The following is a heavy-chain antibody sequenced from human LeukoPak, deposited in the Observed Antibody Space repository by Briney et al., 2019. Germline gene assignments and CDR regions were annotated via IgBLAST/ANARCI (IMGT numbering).Heavy chain of an antibody. CDR1: GFTFSSYG. CDR2: IWYDGSNK. D-gene: IGHD5-18*01. CDR3: AKSVPPGKRGYSYGFDY. V-gene: IGHV3-30*02. Sequence: PGGSLRLSCAASGFTFSSYGMHWVRQAPGKGLEWVAVIWYDGSNKYYADSVKGRFTISRDNSKNTLYLQMNSLRAEDTAVYYCAKSVPPGKRGYSYGFDYWGQGTLVTVSS. J-gene: IGHJ4*02.